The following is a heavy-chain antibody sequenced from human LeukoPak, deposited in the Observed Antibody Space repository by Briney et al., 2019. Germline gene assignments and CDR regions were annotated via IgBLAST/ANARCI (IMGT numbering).Heavy chain of an antibody. V-gene: IGHV3-30*18. D-gene: IGHD6-13*01. Sequence: GTSLRLSCAASGFTFSDYGMHWVRQAPGKGLEWVAVTSYDGNHKYYTDSVKGRFTISRDNSKNTLYLQMSSLRAEDTAVYYCTKDDAYSSSWYACDIWGQGTMVTVSS. J-gene: IGHJ3*02. CDR3: TKDDAYSSSWYACDI. CDR1: GFTFSDYG. CDR2: TSYDGNHK.